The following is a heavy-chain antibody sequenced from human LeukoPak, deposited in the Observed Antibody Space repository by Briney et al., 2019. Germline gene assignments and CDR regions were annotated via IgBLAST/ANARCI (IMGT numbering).Heavy chain of an antibody. CDR3: ARGRDTAMVTPFDY. CDR2: INHSGST. CDR1: GGSFSGYY. J-gene: IGHJ4*02. V-gene: IGHV4-34*01. D-gene: IGHD5-18*01. Sequence: SETLSLTCAVYGGSFSGYYWSWIRQPPGKGLEWIGEINHSGSTNYNPSLKSRVTISVDTSKNQFSLKLSSVTAADTAVYYCARGRDTAMVTPFDYWGRGTLVTVSS.